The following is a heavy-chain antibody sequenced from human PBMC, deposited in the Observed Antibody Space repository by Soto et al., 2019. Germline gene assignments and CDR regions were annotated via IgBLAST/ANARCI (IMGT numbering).Heavy chain of an antibody. Sequence: GGSLRLSCAASGFTCGSFGMSWVRQAPGKGLEWVANIKADGSDKNYVDSVKGRFTISRDNAKNSLYLQMNSLRAGDTAVYYCARTTAFEYWGLGTLVTVSS. J-gene: IGHJ4*02. CDR1: GFTCGSFG. CDR3: ARTTAFEY. D-gene: IGHD4-17*01. CDR2: IKADGSDK. V-gene: IGHV3-7*01.